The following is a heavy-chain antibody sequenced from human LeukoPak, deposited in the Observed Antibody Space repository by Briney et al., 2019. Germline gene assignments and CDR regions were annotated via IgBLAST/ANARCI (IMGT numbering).Heavy chain of an antibody. D-gene: IGHD2-2*01. CDR3: ARGRTGYHLLPTKKDSHYYYVDV. CDR1: GGSFSGYY. CDR2: INHSGST. Sequence: SETLSLTCAVYGGSFSGYYWSWIRQPPGKGLEWIGEINHSGSTNYNPSLKSRVTISVDTAKNQFSLKLSSVTAADTAVYFCARGRTGYHLLPTKKDSHYYYVDVWGKGTTVTVSS. V-gene: IGHV4-34*01. J-gene: IGHJ6*03.